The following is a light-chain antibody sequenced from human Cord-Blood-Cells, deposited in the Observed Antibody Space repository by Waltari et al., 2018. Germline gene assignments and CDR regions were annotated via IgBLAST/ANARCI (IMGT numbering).Light chain of an antibody. Sequence: QSALTQPASVSGSPGQSITIYCTGTSSAVGGYNYVSWYQQHPGKAPKLMIYDVSNRPSGVSNRFSGSKSGNTASLTISGLQAEDEADYYCSSYTSSSTLYVFGTGTKVTVL. J-gene: IGLJ1*01. V-gene: IGLV2-14*01. CDR2: DVS. CDR3: SSYTSSSTLYV. CDR1: SSAVGGYNY.